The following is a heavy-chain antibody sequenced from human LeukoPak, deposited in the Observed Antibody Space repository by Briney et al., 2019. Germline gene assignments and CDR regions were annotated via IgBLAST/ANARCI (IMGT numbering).Heavy chain of an antibody. D-gene: IGHD4-17*01. J-gene: IGHJ4*02. V-gene: IGHV3-33*01. CDR2: IWYDGSQK. CDR3: ARDRGDYNHNFDY. CDR1: GFTFRNAG. Sequence: GVSLRLSCAVSGFTFRNAGMHWVRQAPGKGLEWVAVIWYDGSQKYYADSVRGRFTISRDNSKNMLYLHMNSLRAEDTVVYFCARDRGDYNHNFDYWGQGTLVTVSS.